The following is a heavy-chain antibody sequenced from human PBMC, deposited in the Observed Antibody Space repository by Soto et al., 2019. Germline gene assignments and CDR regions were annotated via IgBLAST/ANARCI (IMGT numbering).Heavy chain of an antibody. Sequence: GGSLGLSCAASGFTFSYYAMHWVRQAPGKGLEWVAVISYDGSNKYYADSVKGRFTISRDNSKNTLYVQMNSLRAEDTALYYCARDESTVGADFDYWGQGTLVTVSS. CDR3: ARDESTVGADFDY. D-gene: IGHD1-26*01. CDR1: GFTFSYYA. CDR2: ISYDGSNK. V-gene: IGHV3-30-3*01. J-gene: IGHJ4*02.